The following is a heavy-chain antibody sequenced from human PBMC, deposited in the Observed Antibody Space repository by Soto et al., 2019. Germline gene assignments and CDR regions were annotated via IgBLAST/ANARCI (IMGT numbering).Heavy chain of an antibody. V-gene: IGHV4-59*01. CDR2: IYYSGRT. D-gene: IGHD6-6*01. Sequence: SETLSLTCTVSGASITSYYCGWVRPPAGKGLEWIGYIYYSGRTNYNPSPKSRVTISVATSKKQFSLKLSYVTAADTAVYSCAREWGYSSSSGWFDPWGQGTLVTVSS. J-gene: IGHJ5*02. CDR3: AREWGYSSSSGWFDP. CDR1: GASITSYY.